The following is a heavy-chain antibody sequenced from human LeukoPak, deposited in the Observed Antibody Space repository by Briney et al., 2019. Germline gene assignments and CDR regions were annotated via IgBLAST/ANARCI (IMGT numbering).Heavy chain of an antibody. CDR2: IYTSDST. J-gene: IGHJ4*02. Sequence: PSETLSLTCTVSGGSISRYYWSWIRQPAGKGLEWIGRIYTSDSTNYNPSLKSRVTMSGDTSKNQFSLKLTSVTAADTAVYYCARGGSGSYEESKFDYWGQGTLVTVSS. CDR1: GGSISRYY. CDR3: ARGGSGSYEESKFDY. D-gene: IGHD3-10*01. V-gene: IGHV4-4*07.